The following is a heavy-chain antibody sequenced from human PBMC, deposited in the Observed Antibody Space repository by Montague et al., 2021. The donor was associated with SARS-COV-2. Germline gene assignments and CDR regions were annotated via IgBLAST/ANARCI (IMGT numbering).Heavy chain of an antibody. Sequence: CAISGDSVSRNSAAWNWIRQSPSRGLEWLGRTYYRSKWYNDYAVSVKSRITIDPDTSKHQLSLHLNSATPEDTAVYYCARIPVGSKYYFDFWGQGTLVTVSS. J-gene: IGHJ4*02. CDR3: ARIPVGSKYYFDF. D-gene: IGHD2-2*01. CDR2: TYYRSKWYN. CDR1: GDSVSRNSAA. V-gene: IGHV6-1*01.